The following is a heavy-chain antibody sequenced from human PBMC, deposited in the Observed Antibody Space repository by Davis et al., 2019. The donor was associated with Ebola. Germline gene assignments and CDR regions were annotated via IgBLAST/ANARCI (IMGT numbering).Heavy chain of an antibody. CDR2: ISSSGSSI. CDR3: ARARFGPDYFDY. CDR1: GFTFSDYY. Sequence: GGSLRLSCAASGFTFSDYYMSWIRQAPGKGLEWVSYISSSGSSIYYADSVKGRITISRDNAKNSLYLQMNSLRAEDTAVYYCARARFGPDYFDYWGQGTLVTVSS. V-gene: IGHV3-11*01. D-gene: IGHD3-10*01. J-gene: IGHJ4*02.